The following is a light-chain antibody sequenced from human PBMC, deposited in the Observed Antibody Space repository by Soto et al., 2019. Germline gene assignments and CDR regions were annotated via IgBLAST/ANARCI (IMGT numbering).Light chain of an antibody. CDR2: GAS. CDR1: QSVRSN. Sequence: EIVMTQSPATLSVSPGERATLSCRASQSVRSNLAWYQQKTGQSPRLLIYGASTRANGFPAIFSGSGSGTEFTLTIRSMQSEDFGVYYCQQYNTWNSATFGGGTPGDIK. V-gene: IGKV3-15*01. J-gene: IGKJ4*01. CDR3: QQYNTWNSAT.